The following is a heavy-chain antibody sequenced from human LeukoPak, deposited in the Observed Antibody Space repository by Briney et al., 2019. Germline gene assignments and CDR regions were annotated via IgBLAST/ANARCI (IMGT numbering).Heavy chain of an antibody. CDR3: ARVIAAAGTWWFDP. J-gene: IGHJ5*02. CDR1: GGSISSGGYY. V-gene: IGHV4-31*03. D-gene: IGHD6-13*01. Sequence: SQTLSLTCTVSGGSISSGGYYWSWVRQHPGQGLEWIVYIYYSGSTYYNPSLKSRVTISVDTSKNQFSLKLSSVTAADTAVYYCARVIAAAGTWWFDPWGQGTLVTVSS. CDR2: IYYSGST.